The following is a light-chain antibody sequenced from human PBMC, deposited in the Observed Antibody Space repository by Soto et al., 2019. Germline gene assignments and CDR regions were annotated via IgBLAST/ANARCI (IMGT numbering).Light chain of an antibody. CDR2: SNN. CDR3: AAWDDSLSGLV. J-gene: IGLJ1*01. Sequence: QAVVTQPPSASGTPGQRVTISCSGSSSNIGSNYVYWYQQLPGTAPKLLIYSNNQRPSGVPDRFSGSKSGTSAPLAISGLRSEDEADYYCAAWDDSLSGLVFGTGTKLTVL. CDR1: SSNIGSNY. V-gene: IGLV1-47*02.